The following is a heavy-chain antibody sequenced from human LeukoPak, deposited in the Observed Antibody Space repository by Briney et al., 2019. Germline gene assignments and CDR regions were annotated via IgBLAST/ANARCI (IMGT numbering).Heavy chain of an antibody. V-gene: IGHV3-23*01. CDR1: GFTFSSYA. J-gene: IGHJ3*02. D-gene: IGHD3-10*01. CDR3: AKCTRMVRGVIGAFDI. CDR2: ISGSGGST. Sequence: GGSLRLSCAASGFTFSSYAISWVRQAPGKGLEWVSAISGSGGSTYYADSVKGRFTISRDNSKNTLYLQMNSLRAEDTAVYYCAKCTRMVRGVIGAFDIWGQGTMVTVSS.